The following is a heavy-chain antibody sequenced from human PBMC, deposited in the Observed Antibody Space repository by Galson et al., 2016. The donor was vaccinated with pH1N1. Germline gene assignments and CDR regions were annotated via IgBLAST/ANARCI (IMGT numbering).Heavy chain of an antibody. V-gene: IGHV2-5*02. D-gene: IGHD4-23*01. Sequence: PALVKPTQTLTLTCTFSGFSLSTSGVGVGWIRQPPGKALEWLALIYWDDDKRYSPSLKSRLTITKDTSKNQVVITKTNMDPVDTATYYCAHSGSGHYVGGLHYWGQGTLVTVSS. CDR3: AHSGSGHYVGGLHY. CDR2: IYWDDDK. CDR1: GFSLSTSGVG. J-gene: IGHJ4*02.